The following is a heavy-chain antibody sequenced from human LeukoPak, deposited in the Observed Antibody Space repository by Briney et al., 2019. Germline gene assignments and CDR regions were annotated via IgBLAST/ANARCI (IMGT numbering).Heavy chain of an antibody. CDR1: GYTLTELS. D-gene: IGHD6-19*01. CDR3: ATMVSSGWSFDY. J-gene: IGHJ4*02. V-gene: IGHV1-24*01. Sequence: GSSVKVSCKVSGYTLTELSMHWVRQAPGTGLEWMGGFGPEDGETIYEQKLQRRVTMTEDTSTDTAHMELSSLRAEDTAVYYCATMVSSGWSFDYWGQGTLVTVSS. CDR2: FGPEDGET.